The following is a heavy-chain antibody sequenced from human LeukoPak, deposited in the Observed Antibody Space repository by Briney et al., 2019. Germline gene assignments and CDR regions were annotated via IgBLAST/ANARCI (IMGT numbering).Heavy chain of an antibody. CDR2: IYYSGST. V-gene: IGHV4-31*03. CDR1: GGSISSGGYY. J-gene: IGHJ4*02. Sequence: PSETLSLTCTVSGGSISSGGYYWSWIRQHPGKGLEWIGYIYYSGSTYYNPSLKSRVTISVDTSKNQFSLKLSSVTAADTAVYYCARGSGYSSGWYPIVDYWGQGTLVTVSS. D-gene: IGHD6-19*01. CDR3: ARGSGYSSGWYPIVDY.